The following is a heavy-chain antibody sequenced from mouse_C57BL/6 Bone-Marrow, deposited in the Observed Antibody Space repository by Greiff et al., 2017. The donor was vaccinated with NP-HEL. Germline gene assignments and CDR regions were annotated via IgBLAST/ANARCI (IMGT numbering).Heavy chain of an antibody. CDR2: INPSSGYT. Sequence: VQLQQSGAELARPGASVKMSCKASGYTFTSYTMHWVKQRPGQGLEWIGYINPSSGYTKYNQKFKDKATLTADKSSSTAYMQLSSLTSEDSAVYYCARGYYGSSPLAYWGQGTLVTVSA. D-gene: IGHD1-1*01. J-gene: IGHJ3*01. CDR1: GYTFTSYT. CDR3: ARGYYGSSPLAY. V-gene: IGHV1-4*01.